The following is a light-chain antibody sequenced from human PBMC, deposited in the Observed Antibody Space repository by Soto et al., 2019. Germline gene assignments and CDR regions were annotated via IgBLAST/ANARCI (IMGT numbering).Light chain of an antibody. Sequence: EIVMTQSPATLSVSPGERATLSCRASQSVSSTYLIWYQQIPVQAPRLLIYGASNRATGIPDRFSGSGSGTDFTLTISRLEPEDFAGYYCQQYGSSGTFGQGTKV. CDR3: QQYGSSGT. CDR2: GAS. V-gene: IGKV3-20*01. CDR1: QSVSSTY. J-gene: IGKJ1*01.